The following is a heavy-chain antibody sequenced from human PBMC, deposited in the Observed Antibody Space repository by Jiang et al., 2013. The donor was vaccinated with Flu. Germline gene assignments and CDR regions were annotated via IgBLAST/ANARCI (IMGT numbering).Heavy chain of an antibody. J-gene: IGHJ4*02. CDR3: ARDETPTYYYDSSGYVLDY. Sequence: QTLSLTCAISGDSVSSNSAAWNWIRQSPSRGLEWLGRTYYRSKWYNDYAVSVKSRITINPDTSKNQFSLQLNSVTPEDTAVYYCARDETPTYYYDSSGYVLDYWSQGTLVTVSS. CDR2: TYYRSKWYN. CDR1: GDSVSSNSAA. D-gene: IGHD3-22*01. V-gene: IGHV6-1*01.